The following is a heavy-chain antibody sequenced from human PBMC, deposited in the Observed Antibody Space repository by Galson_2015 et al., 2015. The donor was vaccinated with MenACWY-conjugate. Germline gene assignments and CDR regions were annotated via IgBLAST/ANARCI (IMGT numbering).Heavy chain of an antibody. Sequence: EIYHAGSPNYNPSLKSLATISVDTSKNQFSLDLSSVTAADTAVYYSARRLRSDCYCFQHWGQGTLVTVSS. V-gene: IGHV4/OR15-8*03. J-gene: IGHJ1*01. CDR2: IYHAGSP. D-gene: IGHD2-21*02. CDR3: ARRLRSDCYCFQH.